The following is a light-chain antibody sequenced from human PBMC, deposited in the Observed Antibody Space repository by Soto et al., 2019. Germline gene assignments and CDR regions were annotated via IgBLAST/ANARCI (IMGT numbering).Light chain of an antibody. J-gene: IGLJ2*01. Sequence: QSVLTQPPSVSGAPGQRVTISCTGSSSNIGAGYDVHWYQQLPGTAPKLLMYGSTNRPSGVPDRFSGSKSGTSASLAITGLRAEEEADYSCQSIASSLGVLVFAGGT. CDR1: SSNIGAGYD. CDR2: GST. CDR3: QSIASSLGVLV. V-gene: IGLV1-40*01.